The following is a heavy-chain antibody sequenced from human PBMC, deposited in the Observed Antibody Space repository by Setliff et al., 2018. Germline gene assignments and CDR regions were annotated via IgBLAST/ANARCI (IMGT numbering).Heavy chain of an antibody. J-gene: IGHJ6*03. CDR2: IWNDGSTK. CDR1: GFTFSNYG. Sequence: PGGSLRLSCVASGFTFSNYGMHWVRQAPGKGLEWVALIWNDGSTKFYGDSVKGRFTISRDNSENTLYLQMNSLRAEDTAVYYCAKESANYYYYMDVWGKGTTVTVSS. CDR3: AKESANYYYYMDV. V-gene: IGHV3-33*06.